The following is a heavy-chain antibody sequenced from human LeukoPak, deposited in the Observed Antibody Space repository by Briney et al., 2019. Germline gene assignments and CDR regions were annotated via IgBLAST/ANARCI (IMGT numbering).Heavy chain of an antibody. D-gene: IGHD5-18*01. CDR2: IWYDGSNK. CDR1: GFTFSSCG. J-gene: IGHJ6*04. Sequence: GGSLRLSCAASGFTFSSCGMHWVRQAPGKGLEWVAVIWYDGSNKYYADSVKGRFTISRDNSKNTLYLQMNSLRAEDTAVYYCAREKSGYDVDTALPRVYYYGMDVWGKGTTVTVSS. V-gene: IGHV3-33*01. CDR3: AREKSGYDVDTALPRVYYYGMDV.